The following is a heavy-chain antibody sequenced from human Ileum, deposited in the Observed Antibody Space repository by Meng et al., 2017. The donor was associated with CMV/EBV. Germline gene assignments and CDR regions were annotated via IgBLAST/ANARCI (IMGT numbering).Heavy chain of an antibody. Sequence: SETLSLTCAVYGGSFSGYYWSWIRQPPGKGLEWIGEINHSGSTNYNPSLKSRVTISVDTSKNQFSLKLNSVTAADTAVYSCARGRIATLYYLYYYGMDVWGKGNTVTVSS. J-gene: IGHJ6*04. V-gene: IGHV4-34*01. D-gene: IGHD6-13*01. CDR3: ARGRIATLYYLYYYGMDV. CDR2: INHSGST. CDR1: GGSFSGYY.